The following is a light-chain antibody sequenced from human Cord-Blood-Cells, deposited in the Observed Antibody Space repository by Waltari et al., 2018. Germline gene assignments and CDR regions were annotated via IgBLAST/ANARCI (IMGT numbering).Light chain of an antibody. J-gene: IGLJ2*01. Sequence: SYELTQPPSVSVSPGQTASITCSGDKLGDKYACWYQQKPDQSPVLGIYQDSKRPSGIPERFSGSNSGNTATLTISGTQAMDEADYYCQAWDSSNVVFGGGTKLTVL. CDR1: KLGDKY. V-gene: IGLV3-1*01. CDR2: QDS. CDR3: QAWDSSNVV.